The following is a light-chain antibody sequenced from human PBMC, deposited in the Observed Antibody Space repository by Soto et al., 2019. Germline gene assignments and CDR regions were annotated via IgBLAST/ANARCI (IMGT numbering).Light chain of an antibody. Sequence: DIHMTQSPSTLSASVGDRVTITCRASQSISYWLAWYQQKPGKAPKLLIYDASSLDSGVPSRFSGSGSGTEFTLTISSLQPDDFATYYCQQYNSYSWTFGQGTKVDI. J-gene: IGKJ1*01. CDR2: DAS. V-gene: IGKV1-5*01. CDR3: QQYNSYSWT. CDR1: QSISYW.